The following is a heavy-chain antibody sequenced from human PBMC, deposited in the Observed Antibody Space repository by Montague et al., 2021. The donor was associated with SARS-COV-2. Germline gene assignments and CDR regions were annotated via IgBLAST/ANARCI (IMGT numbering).Heavy chain of an antibody. J-gene: IGHJ4*02. CDR3: ARDFDY. CDR2: MYHSGST. CDR1: GGSISSYY. Sequence: SETLSLTCTVSGGSISSYYWSWIRQPPGKGLEWIGYMYHSGSTNYNLSLQRRVTLSVDTSTYQFSLKLSSVTAADTAVYYYARDFDYWGQGTLVTVSS. V-gene: IGHV4-59*13.